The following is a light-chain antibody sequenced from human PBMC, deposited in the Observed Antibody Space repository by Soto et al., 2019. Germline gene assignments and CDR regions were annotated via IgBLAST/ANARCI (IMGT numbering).Light chain of an antibody. CDR2: DAS. Sequence: DIQMTQSPSSLSASVGDRVTITCLASQSISNYLAWYQHKPGKAPNLLIYDASTLEAGIPSRFSGRGSGTKFTLNISSLQTGDLATYYWHQYNSDSTFCQGTKLGIK. CDR3: HQYNSDST. J-gene: IGKJ2*01. V-gene: IGKV1-5*01. CDR1: QSISNY.